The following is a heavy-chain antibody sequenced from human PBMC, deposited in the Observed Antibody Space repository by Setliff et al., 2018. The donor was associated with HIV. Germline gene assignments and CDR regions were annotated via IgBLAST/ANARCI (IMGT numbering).Heavy chain of an antibody. CDR2: IIPILGIA. CDR1: GGTFSSYA. J-gene: IGHJ5*02. CDR3: ARDATDSSGYYLGWFDP. Sequence: SVKVSCKASGGTFSSYAISWVRQAPGQGLEWMGGIIPILGIANYAQKFQGRVTITADESTSTAYMELSSLRSEDRAVYYCARDATDSSGYYLGWFDPWGQGTLVTVSS. D-gene: IGHD3-22*01. V-gene: IGHV1-69*10.